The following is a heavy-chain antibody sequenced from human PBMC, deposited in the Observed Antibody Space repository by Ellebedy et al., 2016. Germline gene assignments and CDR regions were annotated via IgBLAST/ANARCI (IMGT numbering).Heavy chain of an antibody. J-gene: IGHJ4*02. CDR1: GGSISTYY. V-gene: IGHV4-59*08. D-gene: IGHD4-17*01. CDR3: MRLYGDYLKADY. Sequence: SETLSLTXTVSGGSISTYYWSWIRQPPGKGLEWIGYIYYNGNTNYNPSLKSRITISVDTSKNQFSLKLTSVTAADTAVYFCMRLYGDYLKADYWGQGTLVTVSS. CDR2: IYYNGNT.